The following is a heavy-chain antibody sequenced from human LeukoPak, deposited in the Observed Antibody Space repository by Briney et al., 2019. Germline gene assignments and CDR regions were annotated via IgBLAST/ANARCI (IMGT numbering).Heavy chain of an antibody. CDR3: AKEQAEGYCSGGSCQDLYFDY. J-gene: IGHJ4*02. CDR2: ISYDGSNK. D-gene: IGHD2-15*01. V-gene: IGHV3-30*18. Sequence: GGSLRLSCAASGFTFSSYGMHWVRQAPGKGLEWVAVISYDGSNKYYADSVKGRFTISRDNSKNTLYLQMNSLRAEDTAVYYCAKEQAEGYCSGGSCQDLYFDYWGQGTLVTVSS. CDR1: GFTFSSYG.